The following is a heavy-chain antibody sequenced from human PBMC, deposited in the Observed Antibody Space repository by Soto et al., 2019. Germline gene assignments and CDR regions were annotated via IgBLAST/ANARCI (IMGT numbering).Heavy chain of an antibody. Sequence: QVQLVQSGAEVKKPGASVKVSCKASGYTFIGHYLHWVRQAPGQGLEWLGWTNPSSGATNFAQKFQGRVTMTRDTSISTAYLELSRLRSDDTAIYYCAREAGTTGNYYFGMDVWGQGPRVTVSS. CDR1: GYTFIGHY. CDR2: TNPSSGAT. J-gene: IGHJ6*02. V-gene: IGHV1-2*02. CDR3: AREAGTTGNYYFGMDV. D-gene: IGHD1-7*01.